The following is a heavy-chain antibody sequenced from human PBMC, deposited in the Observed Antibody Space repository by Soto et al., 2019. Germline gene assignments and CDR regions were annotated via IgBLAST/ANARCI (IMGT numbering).Heavy chain of an antibody. CDR3: AKEMTSGSRLAFDY. CDR2: ITGDGDTT. Sequence: EVQLLESGGGLLQPGGSLRLSCAASGFTFSSYALNWVRQAPGKGLEWVSGITGDGDTTFYAGSVKGRFTISRDNSRKTVYLQMNSVRAEDTAVYYCAKEMTSGSRLAFDYWGQGTLVTVSS. V-gene: IGHV3-23*01. J-gene: IGHJ4*02. D-gene: IGHD2-15*01. CDR1: GFTFSSYA.